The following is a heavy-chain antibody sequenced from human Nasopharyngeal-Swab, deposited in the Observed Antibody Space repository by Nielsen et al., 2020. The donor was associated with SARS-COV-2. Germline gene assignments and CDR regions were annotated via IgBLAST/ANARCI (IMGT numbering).Heavy chain of an antibody. D-gene: IGHD3-22*01. J-gene: IGHJ4*02. CDR3: VRATNLITMIVVVIPGRGPLDY. CDR2: MNPNSGNT. Sequence: WVRQAPGQGLEWMGWMNPNSGNTGYAQKFQGRVTMTRNTSISTAYMELSSLRSEDTAVYYCVRATNLITMIVVVIPGRGPLDYWGQGTLVTVSS. V-gene: IGHV1-8*01.